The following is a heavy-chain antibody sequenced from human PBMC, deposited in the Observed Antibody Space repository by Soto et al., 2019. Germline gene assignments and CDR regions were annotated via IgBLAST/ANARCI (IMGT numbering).Heavy chain of an antibody. J-gene: IGHJ6*03. CDR2: ISSSSSTI. CDR1: GFTFSSYS. CDR3: ARRVPFSYCMDV. Sequence: GGSLRLSCAASGFTFSSYSMNWVRQAPGKGLEWVSYISSSSSTIYYADSVKGRFTISRDNAKNTLFLQMNSLRAEDTAVYFCARRVPFSYCMDVWGKGTTVTVSS. V-gene: IGHV3-48*01.